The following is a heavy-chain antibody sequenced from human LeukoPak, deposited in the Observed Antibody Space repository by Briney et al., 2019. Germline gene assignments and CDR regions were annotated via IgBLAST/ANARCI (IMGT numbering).Heavy chain of an antibody. V-gene: IGHV4-4*07. CDR2: IYNSGST. D-gene: IGHD2-15*01. CDR1: GDSISSYY. Sequence: SETLSLTCTVSGDSISSYYWSWLRQPAGKGLEWIGRIYNSGSTNYNPSLKSRVTMSVDTSKNQFSLKLSSVTAADTAVYYCARDRWGGGSGYYYYYYGMDVWGQGTTVTVSS. CDR3: ARDRWGGGSGYYYYYYGMDV. J-gene: IGHJ6*02.